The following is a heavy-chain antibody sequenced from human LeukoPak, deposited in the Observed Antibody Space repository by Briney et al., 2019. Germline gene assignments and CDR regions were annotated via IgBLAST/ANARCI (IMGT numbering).Heavy chain of an antibody. CDR3: AREYQLLGTVYNYFDP. D-gene: IGHD2-2*01. CDR1: GYTFTSYD. V-gene: IGHV1-8*01. CDR2: MNPNSGNT. J-gene: IGHJ5*02. Sequence: WASVKVSCKASGYTFTSYDINWVRQATGQGLEWMGWMNPNSGNTGYAQKFQGRVTMTRNTSISTAYMELTSLRSEDTAVYYCAREYQLLGTVYNYFDPWGQGTLVTVSS.